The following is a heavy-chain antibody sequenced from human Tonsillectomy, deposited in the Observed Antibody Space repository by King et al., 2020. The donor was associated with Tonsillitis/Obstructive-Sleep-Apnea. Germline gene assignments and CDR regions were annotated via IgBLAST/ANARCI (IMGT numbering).Heavy chain of an antibody. CDR1: GFTFSSYG. V-gene: IGHV3-33*01. J-gene: IGHJ5*02. D-gene: IGHD4-17*01. CDR3: ARSDYGDYGGFDP. Sequence: VQLVESGGGVVQPGRSLRLSCAASGFTFSSYGMHWVRQAPGKGLEWVAVIWYDGSNKYYADSVKGRFTISRDNSKNTLYLQMNSLRAEDTAGYYCARSDYGDYGGFDPWGQGTLVTVSS. CDR2: IWYDGSNK.